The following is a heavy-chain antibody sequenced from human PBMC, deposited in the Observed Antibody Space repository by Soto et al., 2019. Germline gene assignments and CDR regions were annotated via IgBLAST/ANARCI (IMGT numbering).Heavy chain of an antibody. J-gene: IGHJ4*02. CDR1: GGSISSGSYS. D-gene: IGHD1-26*01. Sequence: QVQLQESGPGLVKPSETLSLICTVSGGSISSGSYSWTWIRQPPGRGLEWIGFIYYSGRTNYNPSLKSRVTMSVDTSKNQFSLRLNSVTAADTAVYYCARDGGTFLAGFHYWGQGTLVTVSS. CDR2: IYYSGRT. V-gene: IGHV4-61*01. CDR3: ARDGGTFLAGFHY.